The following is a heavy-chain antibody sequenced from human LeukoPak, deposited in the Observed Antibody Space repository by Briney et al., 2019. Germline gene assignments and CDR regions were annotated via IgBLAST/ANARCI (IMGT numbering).Heavy chain of an antibody. CDR2: INHSGST. CDR1: GLTFSNAW. J-gene: IGHJ4*02. V-gene: IGHV4-34*01. D-gene: IGHD3-10*01. CDR3: ARLTYYYGSGSYYEHFDY. Sequence: GSLRLSCAASGLTFSNAWMSWVRQAPGKGLEWIGEINHSGSTNYNPSLKSRVTISVDTSKNQFSLKLSSVTAADTAVYYCARLTYYYGSGSYYEHFDYWGQGTLVTVSS.